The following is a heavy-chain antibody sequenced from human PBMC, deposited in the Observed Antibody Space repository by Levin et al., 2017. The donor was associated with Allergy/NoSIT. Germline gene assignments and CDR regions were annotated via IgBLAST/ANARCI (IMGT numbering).Heavy chain of an antibody. CDR3: ASPYGSGTYHNDYDAYDI. V-gene: IGHV1-18*01. CDR2: LTQNGNT. Sequence: ASVKVSCQASGYTFSNYDIGWVRQAPGQGLEWMGWLTQNGNTNYAQKVQGRVTMTTDTSTNTAYMELRSLRSDDTAVYYCASPYGSGTYHNDYDAYDIWGQGTMVTVSS. CDR1: GYTFSNYD. D-gene: IGHD3-10*01. J-gene: IGHJ3*02.